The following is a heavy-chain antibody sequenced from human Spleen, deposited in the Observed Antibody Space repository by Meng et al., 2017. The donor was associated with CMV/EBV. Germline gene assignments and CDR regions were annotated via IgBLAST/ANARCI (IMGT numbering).Heavy chain of an antibody. CDR1: GYTFTGYY. J-gene: IGHJ4*02. Sequence: KASGYTFTGYYMHWVRQAPGQGLEWMGWINPNSGGTNYAQKFQGRVTMTRETSISTAYMELSRLRSDDTAVYYCARGRYSGSYYCDYWGQGTLVTVSS. V-gene: IGHV1-2*02. CDR3: ARGRYSGSYYCDY. CDR2: INPNSGGT. D-gene: IGHD1-26*01.